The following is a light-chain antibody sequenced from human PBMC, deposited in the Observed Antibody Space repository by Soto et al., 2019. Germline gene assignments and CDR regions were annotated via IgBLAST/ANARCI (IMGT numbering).Light chain of an antibody. CDR3: QHYGRSPPWT. V-gene: IGKV3-20*01. J-gene: IGKJ1*01. CDR1: QSVNNYY. Sequence: ELVLTQSPGTLSLSPGERATLSCRASQSVNNYYLAWFQQKPGQAPRLLIYGTSTRPPGIPDRFSGSGSGTDFSLTISRLEPEDFAVYYCQHYGRSPPWTFGQGTKVDIK. CDR2: GTS.